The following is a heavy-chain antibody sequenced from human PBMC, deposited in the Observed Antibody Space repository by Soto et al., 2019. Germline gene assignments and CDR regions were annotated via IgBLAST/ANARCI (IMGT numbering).Heavy chain of an antibody. CDR3: AKEMISPLVPAALH. CDR2: ISYDGSNK. J-gene: IGHJ4*02. Sequence: PGGSLRLSCAASGFTFSSYGMHWVRQAPGKGLEWVAVISYDGSNKYYADSVKGRFTISRDNSKNTLYLQMNSLRAEDTAVYYCAKEMISPLVPAALHWGQGTLVTVSS. D-gene: IGHD2-2*01. V-gene: IGHV3-30*18. CDR1: GFTFSSYG.